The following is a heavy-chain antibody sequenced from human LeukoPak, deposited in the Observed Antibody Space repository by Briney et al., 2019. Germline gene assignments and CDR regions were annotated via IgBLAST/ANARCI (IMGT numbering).Heavy chain of an antibody. V-gene: IGHV1-69*13. CDR1: GYTFTSYG. CDR2: IIPIFGTA. Sequence: SVKVSCKASGYTFTSYGISWVRQAPGQGLEWMGGIIPIFGTANYAQKFQGRVTITADESTSTAYMELSSLRSEDTAVYYCARGGTRSAGTVVPAAAFDIWGQGTMVTVSS. CDR3: ARGGTRSAGTVVPAAAFDI. D-gene: IGHD4-23*01. J-gene: IGHJ3*02.